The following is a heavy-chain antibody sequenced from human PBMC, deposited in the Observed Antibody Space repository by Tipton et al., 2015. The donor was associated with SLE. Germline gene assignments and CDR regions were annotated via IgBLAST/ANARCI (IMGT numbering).Heavy chain of an antibody. V-gene: IGHV4-39*07. Sequence: TLSLTCTVSGASISSTSYYWGWIRQAPGKGLEWIGSIYYSGTTYYNPSLKSRVTVSVDTSKNQFSLRLNSVVAADTGVYYCARGGTGDGTNPFDPWGQGTLVTVSS. J-gene: IGHJ5*02. D-gene: IGHD2-8*01. CDR1: GASISSTSYY. CDR3: ARGGTGDGTNPFDP. CDR2: IYYSGTT.